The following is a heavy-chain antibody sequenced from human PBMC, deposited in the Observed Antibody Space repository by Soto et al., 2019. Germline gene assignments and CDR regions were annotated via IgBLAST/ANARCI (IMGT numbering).Heavy chain of an antibody. Sequence: VQLVESGGGLVQPGGSLRLSCAASGFTFNTYDMDWVRQAPGKGLEWVSSINKASIYIYYADSVRGRFTISRDNAKNSLYLQMNSLRVEDTAVYYCARRSVTTYHFFDYWGQGTLVTVSS. J-gene: IGHJ4*02. CDR1: GFTFNTYD. D-gene: IGHD4-17*01. V-gene: IGHV3-21*01. CDR2: INKASIYI. CDR3: ARRSVTTYHFFDY.